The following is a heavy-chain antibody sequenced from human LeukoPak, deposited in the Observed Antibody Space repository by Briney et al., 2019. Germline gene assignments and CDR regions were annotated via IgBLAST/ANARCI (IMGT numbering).Heavy chain of an antibody. D-gene: IGHD5-12*01. CDR1: GYTFTGYY. J-gene: IGHJ6*03. V-gene: IGHV1-2*02. CDR3: ARDFGTSGYDSFYYYYYMDV. CDR2: INPNSGGT. Sequence: ASVEVSCKASGYTFTGYYMHWVRQAPGQGLEWMGWINPNSGGTNYAQKFQGRVTMTRDTSISTAYMELSRLRSDDTAVYYCARDFGTSGYDSFYYYYYMDVWGKGTTVTVSS.